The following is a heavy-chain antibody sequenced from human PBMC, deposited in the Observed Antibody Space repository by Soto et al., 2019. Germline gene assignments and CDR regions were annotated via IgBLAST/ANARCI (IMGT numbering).Heavy chain of an antibody. CDR2: IIPIFGTA. D-gene: IGHD3-9*01. J-gene: IGHJ6*02. V-gene: IGHV1-69*13. CDR3: ARDLVIDQHRISANHDDFYVMAV. Sequence: GASVKFSCKASVGTFSSYAIIWVRQAPGPGLEWMGGIIPIFGTANYAQKFQGRVTITADESTSTAYMELSSLRSEDTAVYYCARDLVIDQHRISANHDDFYVMAVWGQGTTVTVS. CDR1: VGTFSSYA.